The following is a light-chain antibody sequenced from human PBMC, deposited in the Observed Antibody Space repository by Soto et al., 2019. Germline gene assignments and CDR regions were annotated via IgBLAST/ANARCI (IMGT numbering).Light chain of an antibody. J-gene: IGKJ4*01. CDR1: KSVSSY. CDR2: GAS. CDR3: QQYGSSPLT. V-gene: IGKV3-20*01. Sequence: EIVFAQSPATLSLSPGERATLSCRASKSVSSYLEWYPQTPGKAPRLLIYGASSRDTGIPDRFSGSGSGTEFTLTISRLEPEDVEVYYCQQYGSSPLTFGGGTKVDIK.